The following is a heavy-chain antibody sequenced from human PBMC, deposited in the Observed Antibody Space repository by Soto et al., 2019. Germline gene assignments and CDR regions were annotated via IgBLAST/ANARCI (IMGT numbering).Heavy chain of an antibody. D-gene: IGHD5-12*01. CDR1: GGTFSSYT. Sequence: QVQLVQSGAEVKKPGSSVKVSCKASGGTFSSYTISWVRQAPGQGLEWMGRIIPILGIANYAQKFQGRVTITADKSTNTAYMELSSLRSEDTAVYYCARGLATTPRGYAFDIWGQGTMVTVSS. V-gene: IGHV1-69*02. CDR3: ARGLATTPRGYAFDI. CDR2: IIPILGIA. J-gene: IGHJ3*02.